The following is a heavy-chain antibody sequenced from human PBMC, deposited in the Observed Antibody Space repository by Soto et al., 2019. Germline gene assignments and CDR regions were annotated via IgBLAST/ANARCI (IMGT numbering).Heavy chain of an antibody. CDR2: ISGSGGST. CDR3: ANHPSTTLSLYYFVY. Sequence: GGSLRLSCAASGFTFSSYAMSWVRKDPGKGLERVSAISGSGGSTYYADSVKGRFTISRDNSKNTLYLQMNSLRDEDTAVYYYANHPSTTLSLYYFVYWYQGTLVTVSS. J-gene: IGHJ4*02. CDR1: GFTFSSYA. D-gene: IGHD4-17*01. V-gene: IGHV3-23*01.